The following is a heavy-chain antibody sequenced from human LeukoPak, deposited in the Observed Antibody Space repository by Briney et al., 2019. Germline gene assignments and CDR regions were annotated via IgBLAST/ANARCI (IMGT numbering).Heavy chain of an antibody. V-gene: IGHV1-2*02. CDR1: GYTFTGYY. CDR2: INPNSGGT. D-gene: IGHD6-13*01. Sequence: ASVKVSCKASGYTFTGYYMHWVRQAPGQGLEWMGWINPNSGGTNYAQKFQGRVTMTRDTSISTAYMELSRLRSDDTAVYYCARAPSIAAAGWGAFDYWGQGTLVTVSS. J-gene: IGHJ4*02. CDR3: ARAPSIAAAGWGAFDY.